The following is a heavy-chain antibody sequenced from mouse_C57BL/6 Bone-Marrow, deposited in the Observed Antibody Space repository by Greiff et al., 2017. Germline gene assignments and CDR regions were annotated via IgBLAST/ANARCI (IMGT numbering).Heavy chain of an antibody. CDR3: TRPHCYGSSYGRYFDV. V-gene: IGHV6-6*01. Sequence: EVQVVESGGGLVQPGGSMKLSCAASGFTFSDAWMDWVRQSPEKGLEWVAEIRNKANNHSTYYAESVQGRFTISRDDSKSSVYLQMNSLRAEDTGIYYCTRPHCYGSSYGRYFDVWGTGTTVTVSS. J-gene: IGHJ1*03. D-gene: IGHD1-1*01. CDR2: IRNKANNHST. CDR1: GFTFSDAW.